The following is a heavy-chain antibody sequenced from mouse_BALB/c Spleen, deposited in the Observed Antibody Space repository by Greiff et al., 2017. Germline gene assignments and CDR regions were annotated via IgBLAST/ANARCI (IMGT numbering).Heavy chain of an antibody. CDR1: GFSLTGYG. CDR2: IWGDGST. V-gene: IGHV2-6-7*01. Sequence: QVQLQQSGPGLVAPSQSLSITCTVSGFSLTGYGVNWVRQPPGKGLEWLGMIWGDGSTDYNSALKSRLSISKDNSKSQVFLKMNSLQTDDTARYYCARDRDRYDGSWFAYWGQGTLVTVSA. J-gene: IGHJ3*01. CDR3: ARDRDRYDGSWFAY. D-gene: IGHD2-14*01.